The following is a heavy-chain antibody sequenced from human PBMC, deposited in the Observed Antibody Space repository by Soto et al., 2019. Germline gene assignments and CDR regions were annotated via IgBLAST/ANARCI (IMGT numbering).Heavy chain of an antibody. CDR3: ARETYDSYGYPLDY. CDR1: GGSISPYY. V-gene: IGHV4-59*01. J-gene: IGHJ4*02. CDR2: ISYSGST. Sequence: QVQLQESGPGLVKPSETLSLTCTVSGGSISPYYWSWIRQSPGKGLEWIGYISYSGSTNYNPSLKSRVTISVDTSKNQFSLKLTSVTAADTAMYYCARETYDSYGYPLDYWGQGTLVTVSS. D-gene: IGHD5-18*01.